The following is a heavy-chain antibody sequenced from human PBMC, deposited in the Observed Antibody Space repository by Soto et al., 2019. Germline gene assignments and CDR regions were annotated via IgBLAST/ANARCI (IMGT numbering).Heavy chain of an antibody. CDR2: INQSGST. D-gene: IGHD3-10*01. Sequence: SETLSLTCAVYGGSFSGYYWSWIRQPPGKGLEWIGEINQSGSTNYNPSLKSRVTISVDTSKNQFSLKLSSVTAADTAVYYCARANGGRKRVGEFLLNYNGMDVWGQGTTVTVSS. J-gene: IGHJ6*02. CDR1: GGSFSGYY. V-gene: IGHV4-34*01. CDR3: ARANGGRKRVGEFLLNYNGMDV.